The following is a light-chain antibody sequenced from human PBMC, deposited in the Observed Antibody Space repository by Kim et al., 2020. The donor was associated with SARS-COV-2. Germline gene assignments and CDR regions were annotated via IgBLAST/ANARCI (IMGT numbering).Light chain of an antibody. J-gene: IGLJ3*02. CDR2: GKN. CDR1: SLRSYY. CDR3: NSRDSSGNHLEWV. V-gene: IGLV3-19*01. Sequence: SSELTQDPAVSVAWGQTVRITCQGDSLRSYYASWYQQKPGQAPVLVIYGKNNRPSGIPDRFSGSSSGNTASLTITGAQAEDEADYYCNSRDSSGNHLEWV.